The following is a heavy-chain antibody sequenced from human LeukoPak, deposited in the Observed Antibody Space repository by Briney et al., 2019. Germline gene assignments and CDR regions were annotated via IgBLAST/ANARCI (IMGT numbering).Heavy chain of an antibody. V-gene: IGHV3-11*01. CDR2: ISSSGSTI. CDR3: AKGKHTVAGTGY. CDR1: GFTFSDYY. Sequence: GGSLRLSCAASGFTFSDYYMSWIRQAPGKGLEWVSYISSSGSTIYYADSVKGRFTISRDNANDSLYLQVNSLRAEDTAVYYCAKGKHTVAGTGYWGQGTLVTVSS. D-gene: IGHD6-19*01. J-gene: IGHJ4*02.